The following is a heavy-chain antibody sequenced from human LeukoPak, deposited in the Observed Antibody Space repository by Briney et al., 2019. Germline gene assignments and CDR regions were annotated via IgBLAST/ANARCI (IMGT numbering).Heavy chain of an antibody. Sequence: GGSLRLSCAASGFTFRTYAMTWVRQAPGKGLEWVSGISGGSGNTEYADSVKGRFTISRDNSKSTLYLQMNSLRAEDTAVYYCAKVYDILTGYFDYWGQGTLVTVSS. CDR2: ISGGSGNT. J-gene: IGHJ4*02. CDR1: GFTFRTYA. D-gene: IGHD3-9*01. CDR3: AKVYDILTGYFDY. V-gene: IGHV3-23*01.